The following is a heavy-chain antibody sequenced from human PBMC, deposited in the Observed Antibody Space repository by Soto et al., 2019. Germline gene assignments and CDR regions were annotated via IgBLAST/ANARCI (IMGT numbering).Heavy chain of an antibody. CDR2: IYWDDDK. CDR1: GFSLSTSGVG. D-gene: IGHD6-6*01. Sequence: QITLKESGPTLVKPTQTLTLTCTFSGFSLSTSGVGVGWIRQPPGKALEWLALIYWDDDKRYSPSLKSRLTITKDTSKNQVVLTMTNMDPVDTATYYCAHSNLEAARIYYYYYMDVWGKGTTVTVSS. CDR3: AHSNLEAARIYYYYYMDV. J-gene: IGHJ6*03. V-gene: IGHV2-5*02.